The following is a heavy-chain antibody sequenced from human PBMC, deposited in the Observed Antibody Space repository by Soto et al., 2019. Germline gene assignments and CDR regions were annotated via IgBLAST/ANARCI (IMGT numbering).Heavy chain of an antibody. CDR1: GFTFSSYW. V-gene: IGHV3-7*03. CDR2: MKQDGSEK. J-gene: IGHJ4*02. D-gene: IGHD3-22*01. CDR3: ARLYYYDSRYFDY. Sequence: GGSLRLSCAASGFTFSSYWMSWVRQAPGKGLEWVANMKQDGSEKYYVDSVKGRFTISRDNAKNSLYLQMNSLRAEDTAVYYCARLYYYDSRYFDYWGQGTLVTVSA.